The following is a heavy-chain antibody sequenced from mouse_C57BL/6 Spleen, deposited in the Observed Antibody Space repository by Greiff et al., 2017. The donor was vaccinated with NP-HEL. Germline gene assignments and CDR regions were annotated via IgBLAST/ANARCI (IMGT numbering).Heavy chain of an antibody. CDR2: ISSGSSTI. D-gene: IGHD1-1*01. CDR3: ARDPYGDY. Sequence: DVKLQESGGGLVKPGGSLKLSCAASGFTFSDYGMHWVRQAPEQGLEWVAYISSGSSTIYYADTVKGRFTISRDNAKNTLFLQMTSLRSEDTAMYYCARDPYGDYWGQGTTLTVSS. V-gene: IGHV5-17*01. CDR1: GFTFSDYG. J-gene: IGHJ2*01.